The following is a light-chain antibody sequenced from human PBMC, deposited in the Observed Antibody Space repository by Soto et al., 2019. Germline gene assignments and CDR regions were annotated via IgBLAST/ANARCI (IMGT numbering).Light chain of an antibody. J-gene: IGLJ2*01. CDR2: GNS. V-gene: IGLV1-40*01. CDR3: QSYDSSLAV. Sequence: QSVLTQPPSVSWAPGQRVTISCTGSSSNIGAGYDVHWYQQLPGTAPKLLIYGNSNRPSGVPDRFSGSKSGTSASLAITGLQAEDEADYYCQSYDSSLAVFGGGTQLTVL. CDR1: SSNIGAGYD.